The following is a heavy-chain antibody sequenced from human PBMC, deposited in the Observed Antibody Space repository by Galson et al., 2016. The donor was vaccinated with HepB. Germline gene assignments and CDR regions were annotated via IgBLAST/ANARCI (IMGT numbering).Heavy chain of an antibody. Sequence: SLRLSCAASVFTFSTFWMTWVRQAPGKGLEWVANIKQDGSGKYYVDSVKGRFTISRDNAKNSVYLQMNSLRGDDTAVYYCMSYSDAWYSGFWGQGTLVTVSS. V-gene: IGHV3-7*03. CDR2: IKQDGSGK. CDR1: VFTFSTFW. CDR3: MSYSDAWYSGF. D-gene: IGHD6-13*01. J-gene: IGHJ4*02.